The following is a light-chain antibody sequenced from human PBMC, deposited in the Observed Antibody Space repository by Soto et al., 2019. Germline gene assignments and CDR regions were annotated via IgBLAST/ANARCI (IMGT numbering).Light chain of an antibody. CDR1: QSVPSTY. CDR2: GTS. V-gene: IGKV3-20*01. CDR3: QQYGSSPMA. J-gene: IGKJ1*01. Sequence: VSSNYPSRLALSPVERVPLSCRASQSVPSTYFAWYQQKPGQPPRLLISGTSNRATGIPDRFSGSGSGTDFTLTIGRLEPEDFAVYYCQQYGSSPMASGQGTKVDIK.